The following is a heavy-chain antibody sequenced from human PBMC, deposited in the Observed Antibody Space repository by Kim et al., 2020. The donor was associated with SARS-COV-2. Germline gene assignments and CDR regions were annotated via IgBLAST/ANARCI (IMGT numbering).Heavy chain of an antibody. V-gene: IGHV1-3*01. Sequence: ASVKVSCKASGYTFTSYAMHWVRQAPGQRLEWMGWINAGNGNTKYSQKFQGRVTITRDTSASTAYMELSSLSSEDTAVYYCARDSYYDIFRDYYYYMDVWGKGTTVTVSS. CDR2: INAGNGNT. CDR1: GYTFTSYA. J-gene: IGHJ6*03. D-gene: IGHD3-9*01. CDR3: ARDSYYDIFRDYYYYMDV.